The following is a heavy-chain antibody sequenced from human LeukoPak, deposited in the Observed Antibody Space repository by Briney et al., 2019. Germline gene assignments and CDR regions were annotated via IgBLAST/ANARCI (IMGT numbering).Heavy chain of an antibody. CDR3: AKVSGGTTSDAFDI. V-gene: IGHV3-21*01. D-gene: IGHD1-1*01. CDR2: ISSSSSYI. CDR1: GFTFSSYS. J-gene: IGHJ3*02. Sequence: PGGSLRLSCAASGFTFSSYSMNWVRQAPGKGLEWVSSISSSSSYIYYADSVKGRFTISRDNAKNSLYLQMNSLRAEDTAVYYCAKVSGGTTSDAFDIWGQGTMVTVSS.